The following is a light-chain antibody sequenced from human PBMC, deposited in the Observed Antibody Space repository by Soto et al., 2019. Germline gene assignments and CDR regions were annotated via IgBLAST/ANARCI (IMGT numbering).Light chain of an antibody. CDR3: SSYTSSSLVV. Sequence: QSVLTQPASVSGSPGQSITISCTGTSSDVGGYNYVSWYQQHPGKAPKLMIYDVSNRPSGVSNRFSGSKSGSTASLTISGLQAEDEADYYCSSYTSSSLVVFGGGTKLTVL. CDR2: DVS. J-gene: IGLJ2*01. V-gene: IGLV2-14*03. CDR1: SSDVGGYNY.